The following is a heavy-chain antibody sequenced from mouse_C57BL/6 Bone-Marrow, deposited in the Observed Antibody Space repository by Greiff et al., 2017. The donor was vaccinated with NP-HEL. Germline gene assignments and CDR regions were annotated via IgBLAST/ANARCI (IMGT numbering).Heavy chain of an antibody. CDR3: ATVGVPHYYAMDY. CDR1: GFTFSSYA. CDR2: ISDGGSYT. Sequence: EVQRVESGGGLVKPGGSLKLSCAASGFTFSSYAMSWVRQTPEKRLEWVATISDGGSYTYYPDNVKGRFTISRDNAKNNLYLQMSHLKSEDTAMYYCATVGVPHYYAMDYWGQGTSVTVSS. J-gene: IGHJ4*01. V-gene: IGHV5-4*01. D-gene: IGHD5-1*01.